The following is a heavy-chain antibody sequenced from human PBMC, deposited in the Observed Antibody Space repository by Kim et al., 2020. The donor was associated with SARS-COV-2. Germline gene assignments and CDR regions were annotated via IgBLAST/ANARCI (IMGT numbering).Heavy chain of an antibody. J-gene: IGHJ2*01. D-gene: IGHD2-15*01. CDR3: ARGSRYFDI. CDR2: MNPNSGHT. CDR1: GYSFITYD. Sequence: ASVKVSCKTSGYSFITYDLIWVRQASGQGLEWMGWMNPNSGHTGYAQRFEDRVTMTRNTSINTAYMELSRLTYDDTAIYYCARGSRYFDIWGRGTLVTVYS. V-gene: IGHV1-8*01.